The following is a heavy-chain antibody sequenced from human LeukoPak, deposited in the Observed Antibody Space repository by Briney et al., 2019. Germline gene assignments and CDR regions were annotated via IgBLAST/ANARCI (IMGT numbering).Heavy chain of an antibody. CDR1: GGSISSGSYY. D-gene: IGHD4-23*01. V-gene: IGHV4-61*02. CDR2: IYTSGST. Sequence: SETLSLTCTVSGGSISSGSYYWSWIRQPAGKGLEWIGRIYTSGSTNYNPSLKSRVTISVDTSKNQFSLKLSSVTAADTAVYYCASFRETPCWGQGTLVTVSS. J-gene: IGHJ4*02. CDR3: ASFRETPC.